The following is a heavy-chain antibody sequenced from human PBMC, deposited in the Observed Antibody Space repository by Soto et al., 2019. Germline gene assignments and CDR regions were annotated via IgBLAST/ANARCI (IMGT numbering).Heavy chain of an antibody. CDR1: GASIDNSYNY. J-gene: IGHJ5*02. Sequence: PSETLSLTCAVSGASIDNSYNYWGWIRQPPGKALEWLAHIFSNDEKSYSTSLKSRLTISKDTSKSQVVLTMTNMDPVDTATYYCARIRESDDFWGGYFNPTNWFDPWGQGTLVTVSS. V-gene: IGHV2-26*01. CDR3: ARIRESDDFWGGYFNPTNWFDP. D-gene: IGHD3-3*01. CDR2: IFSNDEK.